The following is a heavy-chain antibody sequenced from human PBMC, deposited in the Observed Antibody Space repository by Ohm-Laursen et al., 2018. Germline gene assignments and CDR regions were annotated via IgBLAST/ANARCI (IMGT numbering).Heavy chain of an antibody. V-gene: IGHV3-23*01. CDR2: ISGSGGST. D-gene: IGHD1-26*01. Sequence: SLRLSCAASGFIFSSYAMSWVRQAPGKGLEWVSVISGSGGSTYYADSVKGRFTISRDNSKNTLYLQMNSLRAEDTAVYYCAKSVGATRLKFDYWGQGTLVTVSS. CDR1: GFIFSSYA. CDR3: AKSVGATRLKFDY. J-gene: IGHJ4*02.